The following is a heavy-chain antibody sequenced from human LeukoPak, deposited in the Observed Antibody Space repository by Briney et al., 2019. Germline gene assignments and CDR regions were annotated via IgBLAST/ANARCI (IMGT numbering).Heavy chain of an antibody. D-gene: IGHD5-18*01. CDR1: GYTFTGYY. Sequence: ASVKVSCKASGYTFTGYYMHWVRQAPGRGLEWMGWINPNSGGTNYAQKFQGRVTMTRDTSISTAYMELSRLRSDDTAVYYCASCALRGYSYGLARAFDIWGQGTMVTVSS. V-gene: IGHV1-2*02. CDR2: INPNSGGT. CDR3: ASCALRGYSYGLARAFDI. J-gene: IGHJ3*02.